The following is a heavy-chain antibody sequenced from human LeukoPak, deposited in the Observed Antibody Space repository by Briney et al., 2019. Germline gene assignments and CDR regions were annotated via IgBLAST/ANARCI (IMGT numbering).Heavy chain of an antibody. J-gene: IGHJ4*02. D-gene: IGHD3-9*01. Sequence: GGSLRLSCAASGFTFSSYSMNWVRQALGKGLEWVSSISSSSSYIYYADSVKGRFTISRDNSKNTLYLQMNSLRAEDTAVYYCARGPGNYDILTGYYMGENYFDYWGQGTLVTVSS. CDR1: GFTFSSYS. CDR3: ARGPGNYDILTGYYMGENYFDY. V-gene: IGHV3-21*01. CDR2: ISSSSSYI.